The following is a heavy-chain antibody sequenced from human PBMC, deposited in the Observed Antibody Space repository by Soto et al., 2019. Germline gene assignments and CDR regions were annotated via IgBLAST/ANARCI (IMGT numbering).Heavy chain of an antibody. Sequence: SETLSLTCTVSGGSISSYYWSWIRQPPGKGLEWIGYVHSSGNSNYNPSLKSRVTASADTSKNRFSLRLNSVTAADTAVYYCAKGGGLTPNFDYWGQGTLVTVSS. CDR1: GGSISSYY. D-gene: IGHD2-15*01. CDR3: AKGGGLTPNFDY. J-gene: IGHJ4*02. CDR2: VHSSGNS. V-gene: IGHV4-59*01.